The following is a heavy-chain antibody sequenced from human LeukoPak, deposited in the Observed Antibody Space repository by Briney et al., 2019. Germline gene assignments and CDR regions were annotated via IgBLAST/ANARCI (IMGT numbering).Heavy chain of an antibody. J-gene: IGHJ3*02. Sequence: GGSLRLSCAASGFTFSNYGMNWVRQAPGKGLEWVSFTYTCGRYVYYGDSVKGRFTISIDNAKNLLFLQMNGLRAEDTALYYCARGRSITLLRGVAMSDGFDIWGQGAMVAVSS. CDR3: ARGRSITLLRGVAMSDGFDI. CDR2: TYTCGRYV. V-gene: IGHV3-21*06. D-gene: IGHD3-10*01. CDR1: GFTFSNYG.